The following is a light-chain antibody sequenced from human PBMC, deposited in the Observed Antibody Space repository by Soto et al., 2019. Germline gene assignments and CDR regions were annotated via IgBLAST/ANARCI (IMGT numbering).Light chain of an antibody. J-gene: IGKJ2*01. CDR3: QQYGSSHT. V-gene: IGKV3-20*01. CDR1: QSVSSNY. Sequence: EIVLTQSPGTLSLSPGERATLSCRASQSVSSNYLAWYQQKPGQAPRLLIYGAFSRATGIPDRFSGSGSGTDFPLTISRLEPEDFAVYYCQQYGSSHTFGQGTKLEIK. CDR2: GAF.